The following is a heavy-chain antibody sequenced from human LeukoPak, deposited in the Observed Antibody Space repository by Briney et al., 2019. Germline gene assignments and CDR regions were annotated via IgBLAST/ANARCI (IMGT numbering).Heavy chain of an antibody. CDR1: GFTFDDYG. CDR2: IDWNGGST. J-gene: IGHJ4*02. V-gene: IGHV3-20*04. CDR3: AKASNTWNYFDY. Sequence: GGSLRLSCAASGFTFDDYGMSWVRQAPGKGLEWVSSIDWNGGSTGYADSVKGRFTISRDNSKNTLSLQMNSLRAEDTAIYYCAKASNTWNYFDYWGQGTLVTVSS. D-gene: IGHD1-1*01.